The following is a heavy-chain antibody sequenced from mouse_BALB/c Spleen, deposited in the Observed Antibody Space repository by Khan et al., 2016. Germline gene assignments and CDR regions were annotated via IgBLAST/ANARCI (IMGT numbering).Heavy chain of an antibody. V-gene: IGHV9-4*02. J-gene: IGHJ4*01. CDR1: GYTFTTAG. CDR3: AREGSPQDYAMDY. Sequence: QIQLVQSGPELKKPGETVRISCKASGYTFTTAGMQWVQKMPGKGLKWIGWINTHSGVPKYAEDFKGRFAFSLETSASTASLQISNLKNEDTATYFCAREGSPQDYAMDYWGQGTSVTVSS. D-gene: IGHD3-2*02. CDR2: INTHSGVP.